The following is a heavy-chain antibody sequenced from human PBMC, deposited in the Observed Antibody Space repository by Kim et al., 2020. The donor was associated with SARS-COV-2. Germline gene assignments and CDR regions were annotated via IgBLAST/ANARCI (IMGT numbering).Heavy chain of an antibody. Sequence: ASVKVSCKASGYTFTSYDINWVRQATGQGLEWMGWMNPNSGNTGYAQKFQGRVTMTRNTSISTAYMELSSLRSEDTAVYYCAREPSGSSSWYDYYYYYYGMDVWGQGTTVTVSS. D-gene: IGHD6-13*01. J-gene: IGHJ6*02. CDR2: MNPNSGNT. CDR3: AREPSGSSSWYDYYYYYYGMDV. CDR1: GYTFTSYD. V-gene: IGHV1-8*01.